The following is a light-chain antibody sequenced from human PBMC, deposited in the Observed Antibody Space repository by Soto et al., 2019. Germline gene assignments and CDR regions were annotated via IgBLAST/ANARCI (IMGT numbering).Light chain of an antibody. CDR2: GAS. CDR1: QSVSSN. V-gene: IGKV3D-15*01. J-gene: IGKJ5*01. CDR3: QQFNNWPPIA. Sequence: VVVNSATTVYVSTGERATLSCRASQSVSSNLAWYQQKPGQAPRLLIYGASTRATGIPARFSGSGSGTEFTLTISSLQSEDFEVYHCQQFNNWPPIAFGQGTRLEIK.